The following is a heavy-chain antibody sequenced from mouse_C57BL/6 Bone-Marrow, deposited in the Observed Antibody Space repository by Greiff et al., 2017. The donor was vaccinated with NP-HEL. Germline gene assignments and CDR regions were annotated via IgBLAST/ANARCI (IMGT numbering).Heavy chain of an antibody. CDR3: ARRSITTVVAPFAY. D-gene: IGHD1-1*01. V-gene: IGHV1-50*01. CDR2: IDPSDSYT. Sequence: QVQLKQPGAELVKPGASVKLSCKASGYTFTSYWMQWVKQRPGQGLEWIGEIDPSDSYTNYNQNFKGKATLTVDTSSSTAYMQLSSLTSEDSAVYYGARRSITTVVAPFAYWGQGTLVTVSA. J-gene: IGHJ3*01. CDR1: GYTFTSYW.